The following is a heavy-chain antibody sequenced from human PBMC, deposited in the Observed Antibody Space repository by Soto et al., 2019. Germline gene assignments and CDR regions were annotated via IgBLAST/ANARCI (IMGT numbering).Heavy chain of an antibody. CDR2: ISAYNGNT. CDR3: ARSNYYYFYYGMDV. V-gene: IGHV1-18*01. CDR1: GYTFTRDG. J-gene: IGHJ6*02. Sequence: QVQLVQSGAEVKKPGASVKVACKASGYTFTRDGTSWVRQAPGQGLEWMGWISAYNGNTNYAQKLQGRVTMTTDTSTSTAYMELRSLRSDDTAVYYCARSNYYYFYYGMDVWGQGTTVTVSS.